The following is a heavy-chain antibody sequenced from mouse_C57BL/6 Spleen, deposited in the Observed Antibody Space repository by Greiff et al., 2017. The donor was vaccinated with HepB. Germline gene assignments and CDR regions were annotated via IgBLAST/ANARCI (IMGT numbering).Heavy chain of an antibody. CDR1: GFTFSDYG. CDR2: ISSGSSTI. J-gene: IGHJ4*01. CDR3: ARLSYYYGSLMDY. D-gene: IGHD1-1*01. V-gene: IGHV5-17*01. Sequence: EVKLVESGGGLVKPGGSLKLSCAASGFTFSDYGMHWVRQAPEKGLEWVAYISSGSSTIYYADTVKGRFTISRDNAKNTLLLQMTSLRSEDTAMYYCARLSYYYGSLMDYWGQGTSVTVSS.